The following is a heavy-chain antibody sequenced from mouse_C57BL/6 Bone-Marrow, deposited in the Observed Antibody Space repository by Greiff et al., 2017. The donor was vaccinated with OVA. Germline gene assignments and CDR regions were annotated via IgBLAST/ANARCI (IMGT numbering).Heavy chain of an antibody. CDR1: GYTFTSYG. J-gene: IGHJ2*01. CDR2: IYPRSGNT. V-gene: IGHV1-81*01. Sequence: VKLVESGAELARPGASVKLSCKASGYTFTSYGISWVKPRTGQGLEWIGEIYPRSGNTYSNETFKGKATLTADKASSTAYMELRSLKSEDSAVYFCARKDYYGSSLYFDYWGQGTPLTVSS. CDR3: ARKDYYGSSLYFDY. D-gene: IGHD1-1*01.